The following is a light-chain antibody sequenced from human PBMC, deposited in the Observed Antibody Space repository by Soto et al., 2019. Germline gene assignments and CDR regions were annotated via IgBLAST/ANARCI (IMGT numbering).Light chain of an antibody. CDR2: GAS. J-gene: IGKJ2*01. Sequence: VMTQSPVTLSVPPGEGAALSCRASQSVSSNLAWYQQKPGQAPRLLIYGASTRSTGIPARLSGSGSATEFTLTISSLQSEDFAVYYCQQYNNWPYTFGQGTKLEIK. CDR1: QSVSSN. V-gene: IGKV3-15*01. CDR3: QQYNNWPYT.